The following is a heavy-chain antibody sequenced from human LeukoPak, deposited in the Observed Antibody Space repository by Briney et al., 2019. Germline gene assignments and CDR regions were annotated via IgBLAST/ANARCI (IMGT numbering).Heavy chain of an antibody. Sequence: SETLSLTCTVSGGSITTPSFFWGWVRQPPGKGLNWSGNIFYTGAAYYNPSLKSRVTMSVDTSKNQFSLKLTSVTAADTAVYYCASGGGPEYYYHSSAYYFAYWGQGILVTASS. CDR2: IFYTGAA. CDR3: ASGGGPEYYYHSSAYYFAY. V-gene: IGHV4-39*01. D-gene: IGHD3-22*01. CDR1: GGSITTPSFF. J-gene: IGHJ4*02.